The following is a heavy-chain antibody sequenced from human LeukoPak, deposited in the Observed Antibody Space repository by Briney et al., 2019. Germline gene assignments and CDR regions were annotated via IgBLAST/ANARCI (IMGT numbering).Heavy chain of an antibody. Sequence: GGSLRLPCAASGFTFSGFSMHWIRQAPGRGLEYVSAIIGNGDKTLYTDSVRGRFTIFRDNSKNTLFLQMGSLRGEDTALYFCARIGMENFYDLWGQGTLVTVSS. CDR2: IIGNGDKT. CDR3: ARIGMENFYDL. D-gene: IGHD2/OR15-2a*01. CDR1: GFTFSGFS. J-gene: IGHJ5*02. V-gene: IGHV3-64*02.